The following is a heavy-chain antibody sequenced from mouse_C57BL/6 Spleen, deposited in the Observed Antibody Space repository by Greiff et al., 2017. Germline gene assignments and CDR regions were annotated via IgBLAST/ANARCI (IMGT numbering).Heavy chain of an antibody. D-gene: IGHD2-4*01. J-gene: IGHJ3*01. CDR2: INPNYGTT. Sequence: EVKLMESGPELVKPGASVKISCKASGYSFTDYNMNWVKQSNGKSLEWIGVINPNYGTTSYNQKFKGKATLTVDQSSSTAYMQLNSLTSEDSAVYYCAREGLYDYDGRTWFAYWGQGTLVTVSA. V-gene: IGHV1-39*01. CDR3: AREGLYDYDGRTWFAY. CDR1: GYSFTDYN.